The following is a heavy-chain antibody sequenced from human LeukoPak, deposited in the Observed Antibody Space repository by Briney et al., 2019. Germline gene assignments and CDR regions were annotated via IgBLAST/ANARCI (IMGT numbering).Heavy chain of an antibody. CDR1: GFTFSSYW. CDR2: IKQDGSEK. J-gene: IGHJ5*02. Sequence: GGSLRLSCAASGFTFSSYWMSWVRQAPGKGLEWVANIKQDGSEKYYVDSVKGRFTISGDNAKNSLYLQMNSLRAEDTAVYYCAREMVRGVIGPWGQGTLVTVSS. D-gene: IGHD3-10*01. CDR3: AREMVRGVIGP. V-gene: IGHV3-7*03.